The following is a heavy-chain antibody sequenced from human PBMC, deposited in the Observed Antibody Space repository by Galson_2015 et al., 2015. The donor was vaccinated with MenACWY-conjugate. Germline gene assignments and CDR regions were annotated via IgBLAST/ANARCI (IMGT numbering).Heavy chain of an antibody. CDR2: IWNDGSNK. CDR1: GFTFSSYG. Sequence: SLRLSCAASGFTFSSYGMHWVRQAPGKGLEWVAVIWNDGSNKNYADSVKGRFTISRDNSKDTLYLQMNSLRAEDTAVYYCARAKAARPYNWLDPWGQGTLVTVSS. CDR3: ARAKAARPYNWLDP. D-gene: IGHD6-6*01. J-gene: IGHJ5*02. V-gene: IGHV3-33*01.